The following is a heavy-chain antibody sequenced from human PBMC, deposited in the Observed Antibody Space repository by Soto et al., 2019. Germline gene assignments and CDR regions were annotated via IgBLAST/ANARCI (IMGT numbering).Heavy chain of an antibody. J-gene: IGHJ4*01. Sequence: PGESLKISCKGSGYSFAGYWITWVRQKPGKGLEWMGRIDPSDSQTYYSPSFRGHVTISATKSITTVFLQWSSLRASDTAMYYCARQIYDSDTGPNFQYYFDSWGRNPGHRLL. CDR2: IDPSDSQT. D-gene: IGHD3-22*01. CDR3: ARQIYDSDTGPNFQYYFDS. V-gene: IGHV5-10-1*01. CDR1: GYSFAGYW.